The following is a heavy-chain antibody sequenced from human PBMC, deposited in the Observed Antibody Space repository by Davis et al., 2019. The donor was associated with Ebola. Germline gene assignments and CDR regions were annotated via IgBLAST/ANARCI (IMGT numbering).Heavy chain of an antibody. Sequence: PGGSLRLSCAASGFTVSSNYMSWVRQAPGKGLEWVSVIYSGGSTYYADSVKGRFTISRDNSKNTLYLQMNSLRAEDTAVYYCARDSRFLEWLSRPDYYYGMDVWGQGTTVTVSS. V-gene: IGHV3-53*01. CDR2: IYSGGST. J-gene: IGHJ6*02. CDR3: ARDSRFLEWLSRPDYYYGMDV. D-gene: IGHD3-3*01. CDR1: GFTVSSNY.